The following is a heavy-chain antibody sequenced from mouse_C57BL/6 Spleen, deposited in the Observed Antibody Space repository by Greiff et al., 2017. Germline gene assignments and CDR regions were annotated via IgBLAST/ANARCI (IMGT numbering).Heavy chain of an antibody. D-gene: IGHD1-1*01. CDR1: GYAFTNYL. Sequence: VKLVESGAELVRPGTSVTVSCKASGYAFTNYLIEWVKQRPGQGLEWIGVINPGSGGTNYTEKFKGKATLTADKSSSTAYMQLSSLTSEGSAVYVCAIGDGSSLYAMDYWGEGTSGTVSS. CDR3: AIGDGSSLYAMDY. CDR2: INPGSGGT. V-gene: IGHV1-54*01. J-gene: IGHJ4*01.